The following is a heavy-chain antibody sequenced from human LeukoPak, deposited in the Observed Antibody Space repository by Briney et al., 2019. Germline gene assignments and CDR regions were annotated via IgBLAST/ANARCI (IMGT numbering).Heavy chain of an antibody. J-gene: IGHJ4*02. CDR2: VYYSGSA. D-gene: IGHD6-6*01. V-gene: IGHV4-59*03. CDR1: DGSISTYY. CDR3: ATTTIGSSSSYYFDY. Sequence: PSETLSLTCTISDGSISTYYWSWIRQPPGKGLEWIGHVYYSGSADYNPSLRSRVTLSVDTSKNQFSLALTSVTAADTAMYYCATTTIGSSSSYYFDYWGRGTLVTVSS.